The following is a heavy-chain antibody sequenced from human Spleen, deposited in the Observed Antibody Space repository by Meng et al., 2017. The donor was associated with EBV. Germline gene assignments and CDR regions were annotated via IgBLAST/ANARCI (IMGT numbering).Heavy chain of an antibody. D-gene: IGHD3-22*01. CDR1: GYSFTNYD. J-gene: IGHJ4*02. CDR2: TNTNTGNP. V-gene: IGHV7-4-1*02. CDR3: ARQGRSDYYDSSGSDY. Sequence: QVQLVHSGSELTKPGASVKVSCQASGYSFTNYDMNWVRQAPGQGLEWMGWTNTNTGNPTYAQGFTGRFVFSLDTSVSTAYLQISSLKAEDTAVYYCARQGRSDYYDSSGSDYWGQGTLVTVSS.